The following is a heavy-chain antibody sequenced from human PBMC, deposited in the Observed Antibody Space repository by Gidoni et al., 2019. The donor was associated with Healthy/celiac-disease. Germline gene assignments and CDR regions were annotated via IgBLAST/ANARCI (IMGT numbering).Heavy chain of an antibody. CDR2: IYYSGST. V-gene: IGHV4-59*01. D-gene: IGHD6-13*01. CDR1: GGSISSYY. Sequence: QVQLQESGPGLVKPSETLSLTCTVSGGSISSYYWSWIRQPPGKGLEWIGYIYYSGSTNYNPSLKSRVTISVDTSKNQFSLKLSSVTAADTAVYYCARDSRDSSSWYPIGYYYYGMDVWGQGTTVTVSS. J-gene: IGHJ6*02. CDR3: ARDSRDSSSWYPIGYYYYGMDV.